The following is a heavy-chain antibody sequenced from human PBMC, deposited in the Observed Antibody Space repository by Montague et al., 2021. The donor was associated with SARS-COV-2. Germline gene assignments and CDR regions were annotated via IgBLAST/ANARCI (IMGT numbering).Heavy chain of an antibody. J-gene: IGHJ4*02. D-gene: IGHD3-10*01. CDR2: LYYSGAT. CDR3: AGLRGGTPCEH. V-gene: IGHV4-39*07. CDR1: GGSISDSNFH. Sequence: SETLSLTCTVSGGSISDSNFHWGWLRQPPGKGLEWIGNLYYSGATYYNPSLKSRVTTSMDTSKNQFSLKLTTAIAADTAVYYCAGLRGGTPCEHWGQGALVTVSS.